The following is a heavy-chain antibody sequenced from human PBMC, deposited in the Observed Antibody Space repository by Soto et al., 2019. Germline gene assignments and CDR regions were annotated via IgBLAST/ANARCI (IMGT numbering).Heavy chain of an antibody. CDR1: GFTFSSYG. V-gene: IGHV3-30*18. CDR3: AKDGVITFGGVIVQYGWFDP. D-gene: IGHD3-16*02. CDR2: ISYDGSNK. Sequence: QVQLVESGGGVVQPGRSLRLSCAASGFTFSSYGMQWVRQAPGKGLEWVAVISYDGSNKYYADSVKGRFTISRDNSKNTLYLQMNSLRAEDTAVYYCAKDGVITFGGVIVQYGWFDPWGQGTLVTVSS. J-gene: IGHJ5*02.